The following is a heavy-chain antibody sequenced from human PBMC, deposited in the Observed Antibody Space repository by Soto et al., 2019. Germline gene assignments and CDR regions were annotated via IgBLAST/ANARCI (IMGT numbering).Heavy chain of an antibody. D-gene: IGHD5-12*01. J-gene: IGHJ6*02. V-gene: IGHV5-51*01. CDR3: ARRGYLTGGYDPEDYYYGMDV. Sequence: GESLKISCKGSGYTFTDYWIGWVRQLPGKGLEWMGIIYPGDSDTRYSPSFQGQVTISADKSISTAYLQWSSLKASDTAMYYCARRGYLTGGYDPEDYYYGMDVWGQGTTVTVSS. CDR2: IYPGDSDT. CDR1: GYTFTDYW.